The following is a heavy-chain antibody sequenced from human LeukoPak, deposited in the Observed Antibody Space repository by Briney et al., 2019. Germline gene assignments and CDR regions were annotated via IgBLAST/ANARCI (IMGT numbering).Heavy chain of an antibody. CDR1: GGSISSYY. Sequence: SETLSLTCTVSGGSISSYYWSWIRQPAGKGLEWIGRIYTSGSTNYNPSLKSRVTMSVDTSKDQFSLKLSSVTAADTAVYYCARDLWTNNWFDPWGQGTLVTVSS. D-gene: IGHD2-21*01. V-gene: IGHV4-4*07. CDR3: ARDLWTNNWFDP. J-gene: IGHJ5*02. CDR2: IYTSGST.